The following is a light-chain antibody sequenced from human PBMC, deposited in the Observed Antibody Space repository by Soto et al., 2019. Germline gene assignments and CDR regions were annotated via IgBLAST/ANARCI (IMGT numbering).Light chain of an antibody. J-gene: IGKJ4*01. CDR3: QQYDRSPLT. Sequence: EIVLTQSPGTLSLSPGEGATLSCRASQSVTNNSLAWYQQKPGQAPSLVIYGASSRATGIPDRFSGSGSGTDFPLTISRLEPDDFAVYYCQQYDRSPLTFGGGTKVEIK. CDR1: QSVTNNS. V-gene: IGKV3-20*01. CDR2: GAS.